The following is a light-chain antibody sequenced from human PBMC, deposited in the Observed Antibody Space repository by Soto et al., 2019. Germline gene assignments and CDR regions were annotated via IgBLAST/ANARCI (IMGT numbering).Light chain of an antibody. CDR1: SXDVGGYNY. Sequence: QSVLTQPPSASGSPGQSVTISCSGTSXDVGGYNYASWYQQHPGKVPKLMIYEVSKRPSGVPDRFSGSKSGKTASLTVSGLQAEDEADYYGSSYGGNNNYVFGTGTKVTVL. CDR3: SSYGGNNNYV. CDR2: EVS. V-gene: IGLV2-8*01. J-gene: IGLJ1*01.